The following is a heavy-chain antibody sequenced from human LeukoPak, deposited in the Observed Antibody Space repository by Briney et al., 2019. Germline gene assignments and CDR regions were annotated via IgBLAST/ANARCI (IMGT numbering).Heavy chain of an antibody. Sequence: GGSLRLSCAASGLTFSSYSMNWVRQAPGKGLEWVSSISSSSSYIYHADSVKGRFTISRDNAKNSLYLQMNSLRAEDTAVYYCARDRHHRFGELFPWGQGTRVTVSS. CDR2: ISSSSSYI. CDR1: GLTFSSYS. CDR3: ARDRHHRFGELFP. V-gene: IGHV3-21*01. J-gene: IGHJ4*02. D-gene: IGHD3-10*01.